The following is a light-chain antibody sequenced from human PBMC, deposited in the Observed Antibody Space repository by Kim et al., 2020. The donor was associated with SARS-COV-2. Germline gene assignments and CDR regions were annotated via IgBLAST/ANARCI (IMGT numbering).Light chain of an antibody. J-gene: IGKJ2*01. V-gene: IGKV3-20*01. Sequence: PPGERPPLACRAGQNVTGNYLAWYQQKPGQAPRLLIYGASSRVAGIPDRFSGSGSGTDFSLTISRLEHDDFAVYYCQQYGGTPYTFGQGTQVDIK. CDR3: QQYGGTPYT. CDR2: GAS. CDR1: QNVTGNY.